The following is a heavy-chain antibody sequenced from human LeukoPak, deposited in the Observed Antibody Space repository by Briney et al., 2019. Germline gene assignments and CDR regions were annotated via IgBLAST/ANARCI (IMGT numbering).Heavy chain of an antibody. CDR2: ISGSGGST. CDR1: GFTFSSYA. V-gene: IGHV3-23*01. D-gene: IGHD3-22*01. Sequence: GGSLRLSCAASGFTFSSYAMGWVRQAPGKGLEWVSSISGSGGSTYYADSVKGRFTISRDNSKNTLYLQMNSLRAEDTAVYYCAKSITMIVVVSCFDYWGQGTLVTVSS. J-gene: IGHJ4*02. CDR3: AKSITMIVVVSCFDY.